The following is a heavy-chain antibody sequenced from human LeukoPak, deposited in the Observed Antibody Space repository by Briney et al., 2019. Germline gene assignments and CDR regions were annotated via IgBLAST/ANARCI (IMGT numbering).Heavy chain of an antibody. D-gene: IGHD6-19*01. CDR3: ARAWAGSASY. Sequence: GGSLRLSCAASGLTLSNYWMAWVRQAPGKGLEWVANINQDGSKIYYADSMTGRFTISRDTAKNSLYLQMNSLRVEDTAVYYCARAWAGSASYWGQGTLVTVSS. CDR2: INQDGSKI. J-gene: IGHJ4*02. CDR1: GLTLSNYW. V-gene: IGHV3-7*04.